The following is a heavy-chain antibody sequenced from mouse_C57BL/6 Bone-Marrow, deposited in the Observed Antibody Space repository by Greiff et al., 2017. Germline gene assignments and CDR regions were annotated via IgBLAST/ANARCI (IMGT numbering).Heavy chain of an antibody. V-gene: IGHV1-55*01. CDR1: GYTFTSYW. D-gene: IGHD2-5*01. J-gene: IGHJ1*03. CDR3: ARPYYSNYWYFDV. Sequence: QVQLQQPGAELVKPGASVKMSCKASGYTFTSYWITWVKQRPGQGLEWIGDIYPGSGSTNYNEKFKSKATLTGDTSSSTAYMKLSSLTSEYSAVYDCARPYYSNYWYFDVWGTGTTVTVSA. CDR2: IYPGSGST.